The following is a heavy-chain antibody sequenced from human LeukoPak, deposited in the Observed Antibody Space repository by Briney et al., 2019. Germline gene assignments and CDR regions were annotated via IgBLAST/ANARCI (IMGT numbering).Heavy chain of an antibody. V-gene: IGHV3-21*01. J-gene: IGHJ4*02. CDR1: GFTFSSYS. CDR3: ARDLIVGATTTSGFDY. Sequence: GGSLRLSCAASGFTFSSYSMNWVRQAPGKGLEWVSSISSSSSYIYYADSVKGRFTISRDNAENSLYLQMNSLRAEDTAVYYCARDLIVGATTTSGFDYWGQGTLVTVSS. CDR2: ISSSSSYI. D-gene: IGHD1-26*01.